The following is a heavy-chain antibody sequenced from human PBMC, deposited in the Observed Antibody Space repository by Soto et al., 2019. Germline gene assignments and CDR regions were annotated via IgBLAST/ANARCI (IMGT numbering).Heavy chain of an antibody. CDR1: GFTFTNSA. D-gene: IGHD3-22*01. CDR2: IVVGSGNT. Sequence: ASVKVSCKASGFTFTNSAVQWVRQARGQRLEWIGWIVVGSGNTNYAQKFQERVTITRDMSTSTAYMELSSLRSEDTAVYYCAVEGGYDYEEDFDYWGQGTLVTVSS. J-gene: IGHJ4*02. V-gene: IGHV1-58*01. CDR3: AVEGGYDYEEDFDY.